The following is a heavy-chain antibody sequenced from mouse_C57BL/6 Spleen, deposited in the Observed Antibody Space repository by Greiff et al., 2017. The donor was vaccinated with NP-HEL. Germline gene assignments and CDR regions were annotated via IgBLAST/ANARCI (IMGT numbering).Heavy chain of an antibody. CDR2: IYPGSGST. CDR3: ARYYYSNYGAMDY. CDR1: GYTFTSYW. V-gene: IGHV1-55*01. J-gene: IGHJ4*01. Sequence: QVQLQQPGAELVKPGASVKMSCKASGYTFTSYWITWVKQRPGQGLEWIGDIYPGSGSTTYNEKFKSKATLTVDTSSSTAYMQLSSLTSEDSAVYYCARYYYSNYGAMDYWGQGTSVTVSS. D-gene: IGHD2-5*01.